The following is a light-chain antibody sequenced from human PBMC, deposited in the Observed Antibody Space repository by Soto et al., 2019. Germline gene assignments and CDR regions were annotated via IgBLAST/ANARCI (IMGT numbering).Light chain of an antibody. CDR3: HHYYSSIT. Sequence: EIVLTQSPGTLSLSPGEGATLSCRASQDVDNNFLAWYQQRPGQAPRLLIYASSRRATGIPDRFSGSGSGTDLPRTISRVGPEDIAVYFCHHYYSSITFVGGTKVEVK. CDR2: ASS. J-gene: IGKJ4*01. CDR1: QDVDNNF. V-gene: IGKV3-20*01.